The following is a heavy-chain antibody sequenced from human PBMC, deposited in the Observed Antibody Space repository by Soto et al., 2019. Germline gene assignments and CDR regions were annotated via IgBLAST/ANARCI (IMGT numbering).Heavy chain of an antibody. D-gene: IGHD3-22*01. V-gene: IGHV4-59*01. CDR2: IYYSGST. CDR1: GGSISSYY. CDR3: ARHYDSSGYYYY. J-gene: IGHJ4*02. Sequence: QVQLQESGPGLVKPSETLSLTCTVSGGSISSYYWSWIRQPPGKGLEWVGYIYYSGSTTYNPSLKSRVTISVDTSKNQFSLKLSSVTAADTAVYYCARHYDSSGYYYYWGQGTLVTVSS.